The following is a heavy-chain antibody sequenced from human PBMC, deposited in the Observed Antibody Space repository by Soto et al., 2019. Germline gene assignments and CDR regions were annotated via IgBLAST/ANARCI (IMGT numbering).Heavy chain of an antibody. CDR1: GFTFSSFW. CDR3: ARVYYYYYMDV. J-gene: IGHJ6*03. CDR2: IKQDGSEK. Sequence: GGSLRLSCAASGFTFSSFWMSWVRQAPGKGLEWVANIKQDGSEKYYVDSVKGRFTISRDNAKNSLYLQMNSLRAEDTAVYYCARVYYYYYMDVWGKGTTVTVSS. V-gene: IGHV3-7*04.